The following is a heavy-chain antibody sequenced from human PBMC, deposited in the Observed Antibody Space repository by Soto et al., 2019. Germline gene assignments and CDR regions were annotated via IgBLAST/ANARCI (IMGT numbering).Heavy chain of an antibody. V-gene: IGHV4-34*01. Sequence: QVQLQQWGAGLLKPSETLSLTCAVYGGSFSGYYWSWIRQPPGKGLGWIGEINNSGSTNYNPSLKSRVTISVDTSKNQFSLKLSSVTAADTAVYYCARLRRYYGMDVWGQGTTVTVSS. CDR1: GGSFSGYY. CDR3: ARLRRYYGMDV. J-gene: IGHJ6*02. CDR2: INNSGST.